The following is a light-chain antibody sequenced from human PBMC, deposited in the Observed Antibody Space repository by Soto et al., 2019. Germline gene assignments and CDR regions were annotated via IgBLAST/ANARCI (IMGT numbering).Light chain of an antibody. Sequence: QSVVTQPPSVSGAPGQRVPISCSGSSSNSGAGYDVHWYQQFPETAPKLLIYGNNNRPSGVPDRFSGSKSGTSASLAITGLHAEDEADYYCQSFDTRLNSVVFGGGTKLTVL. CDR2: GNN. J-gene: IGLJ2*01. CDR3: QSFDTRLNSVV. CDR1: SSNSGAGYD. V-gene: IGLV1-40*01.